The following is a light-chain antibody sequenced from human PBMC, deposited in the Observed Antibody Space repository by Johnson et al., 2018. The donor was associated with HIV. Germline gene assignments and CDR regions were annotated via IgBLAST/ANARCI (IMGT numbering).Light chain of an antibody. CDR1: NSNIGNNY. CDR3: ATWDYSLSAGGV. V-gene: IGLV1-51*02. J-gene: IGLJ1*01. Sequence: QSVLTQPPSVSAAPGQKVTISCSGSNSNIGNNYVSWYQQFPGAAPKLLIYEDNKRPSGIPDRFSGSKSGTSATLAITGLQTGDEADYYCATWDYSLSAGGVFGTGTKVTVL. CDR2: EDN.